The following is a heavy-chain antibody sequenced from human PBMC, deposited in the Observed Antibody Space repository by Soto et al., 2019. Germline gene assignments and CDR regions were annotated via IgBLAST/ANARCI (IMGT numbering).Heavy chain of an antibody. CDR1: GFTFSSYS. D-gene: IGHD1-26*01. J-gene: IGHJ6*02. CDR2: ISRSSSTI. V-gene: IGHV3-48*01. Sequence: GGSLRLSCAASGFTFSSYSMNWVRQAPGKGLEWVSYISRSSSTIYYADSVKGRFTISRDSAKNSLYLQMNSLRAEDTAIYYCARASSVMGATHYYYAMDVWGQGTTVTVSS. CDR3: ARASSVMGATHYYYAMDV.